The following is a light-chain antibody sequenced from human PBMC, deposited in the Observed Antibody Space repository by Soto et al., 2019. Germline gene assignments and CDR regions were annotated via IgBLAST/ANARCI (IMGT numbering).Light chain of an antibody. CDR2: AAS. J-gene: IGKJ1*01. CDR1: QDITNY. Sequence: DIQMTQSPSSLSASVGDRVTITCQASQDITNYLNWYQQKPGKAPELLIYAASSLQRGVPSRFSGSGSGTDFTLTISSLQPEDFATYYCQQSYNTPPWTFGQGTKVDIK. CDR3: QQSYNTPPWT. V-gene: IGKV1-39*01.